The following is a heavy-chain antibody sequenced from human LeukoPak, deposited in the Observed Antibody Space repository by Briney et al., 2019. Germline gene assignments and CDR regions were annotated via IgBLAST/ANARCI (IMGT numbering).Heavy chain of an antibody. Sequence: SETLSLTCTVSGASISSYYWSWIRQPPGKGLEWIGYIYYSGSTNYNPSLKSRVTISVDTSKKQFSLKVNPATAADTTVYYCARDRWFGELNWFDPWGQGTLVTVSS. CDR2: IYYSGST. D-gene: IGHD3-10*01. V-gene: IGHV4-59*01. CDR3: ARDRWFGELNWFDP. J-gene: IGHJ5*02. CDR1: GASISSYY.